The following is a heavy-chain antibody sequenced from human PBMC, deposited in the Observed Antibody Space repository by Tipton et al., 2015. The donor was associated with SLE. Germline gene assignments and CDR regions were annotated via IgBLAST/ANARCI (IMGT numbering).Heavy chain of an antibody. CDR1: GGSFGPYS. J-gene: IGHJ4*02. V-gene: IGHV4-34*01. Sequence: TLSLTCAVYGGSFGPYSWSWIRQPPGKGLQWIGEVNHRGRTNYSPALRSRVTMSVDTSTNQFSLKLTSVTAADTAVYFCARLRGFLTGYSDYFDYWGQGTLVTVSS. D-gene: IGHD3-9*01. CDR2: VNHRGRT. CDR3: ARLRGFLTGYSDYFDY.